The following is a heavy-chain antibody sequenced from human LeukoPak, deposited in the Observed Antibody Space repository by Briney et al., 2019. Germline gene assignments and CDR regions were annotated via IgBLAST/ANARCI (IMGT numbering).Heavy chain of an antibody. Sequence: SQTLSLTCAISGDSASSNSVTWNWIRQSPSRGLEWLGRTYYRSTWYNDYAVSVRGRITVNPDTSKNQFSLHLNSVTPEDTAVYYCARRLTQYDCFDPWGQGILVTVSS. V-gene: IGHV6-1*01. J-gene: IGHJ5*02. CDR3: ARRLTQYDCFDP. D-gene: IGHD2-2*01. CDR2: TYYRSTWYN. CDR1: GDSASSNSVT.